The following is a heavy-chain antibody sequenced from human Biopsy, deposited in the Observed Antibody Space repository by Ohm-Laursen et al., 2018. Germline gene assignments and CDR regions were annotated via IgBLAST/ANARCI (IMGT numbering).Heavy chain of an antibody. CDR2: IYYSGST. D-gene: IGHD5-18*01. CDR1: DGSINSYY. V-gene: IGHV4-59*07. J-gene: IGHJ4*02. Sequence: SDTLSLTCTVSDGSINSYYWNWIRQPPGKRLEWIGNIYYSGSTNFNPSLKSRVTISVDTSKNQFSLKLSSVTAADQAVYFCARGSSYGYDFDYWGQGTLVAVSS. CDR3: ARGSSYGYDFDY.